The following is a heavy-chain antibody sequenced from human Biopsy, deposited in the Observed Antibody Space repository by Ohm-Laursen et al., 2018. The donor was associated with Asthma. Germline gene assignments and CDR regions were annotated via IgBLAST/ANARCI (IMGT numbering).Heavy chain of an antibody. Sequence: GASVKVSCKISGYSLTDLSMHWVRQAPGQGLEWMGGYDHEMGGTVNARRFQGRVTMTEDTSTDTAYMELSSLSSDDTAVYYCASDFPKDYVRYDFQFWGQGTLVTVSS. CDR3: ASDFPKDYVRYDFQF. CDR1: GYSLTDLS. CDR2: YDHEMGGT. J-gene: IGHJ4*02. V-gene: IGHV1-24*01. D-gene: IGHD4-17*01.